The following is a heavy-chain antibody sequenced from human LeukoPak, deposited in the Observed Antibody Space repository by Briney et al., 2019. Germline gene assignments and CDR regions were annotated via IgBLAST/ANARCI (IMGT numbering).Heavy chain of an antibody. CDR1: GFTISGYG. CDR3: AKGLRAYYYDGSGYSLDDAFDI. J-gene: IGHJ3*02. V-gene: IGHV3-74*01. CDR2: ISGDGSIT. Sequence: PGGSLRLSCAASGFTISGYGMHWVRQAPGKGLVWVSRISGDGSITAYADSVKGRFTISRDNSKNTLYLQMNSLRAEDTAVYYCAKGLRAYYYDGSGYSLDDAFDIWGQGTMVTVSS. D-gene: IGHD3-22*01.